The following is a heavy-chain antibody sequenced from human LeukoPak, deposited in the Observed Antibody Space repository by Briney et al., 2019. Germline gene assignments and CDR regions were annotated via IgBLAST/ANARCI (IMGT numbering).Heavy chain of an antibody. Sequence: ASVKVSCKASGSTFTSYGISWARQAPGQGLEWRGWISAYNGNTNSAQKPQGRVTMTPATSTSTAYMALRSLRSDDTAVYYCARDLQYRLRSEPDSFDPWGQGTLVTVSS. CDR3: ARDLQYRLRSEPDSFDP. V-gene: IGHV1-18*01. CDR2: ISAYNGNT. J-gene: IGHJ5*02. CDR1: GSTFTSYG. D-gene: IGHD4-17*01.